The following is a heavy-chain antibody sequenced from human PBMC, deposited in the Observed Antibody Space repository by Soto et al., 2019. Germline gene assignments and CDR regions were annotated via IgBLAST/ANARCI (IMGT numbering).Heavy chain of an antibody. V-gene: IGHV4-31*02. CDR2: IYYSGST. Sequence: DLEWIGYIYYSGSTYYNPSLKSRVTISVDTSKNQFSLKLSSVTAADTAVYYCARDLGDYAFDIWGQGTMVTVSS. J-gene: IGHJ3*02. D-gene: IGHD3-10*01. CDR3: ARDLGDYAFDI.